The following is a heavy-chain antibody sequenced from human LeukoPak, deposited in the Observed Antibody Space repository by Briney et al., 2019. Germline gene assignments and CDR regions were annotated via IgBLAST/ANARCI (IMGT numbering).Heavy chain of an antibody. CDR1: GFTLSSYE. CDR3: ARGNGLYCGGDCYSYYYYYMDV. J-gene: IGHJ6*03. Sequence: GGSLRLSCAASGFTLSSYEMNWVRQAPGKGLEWVSYISNSGSTIYYADPVKGRFTISRDNAKNSLYLQMNSLRAEDTAVYYCARGNGLYCGGDCYSYYYYYMDVWGKGTTVTVSS. CDR2: ISNSGSTI. V-gene: IGHV3-48*03. D-gene: IGHD2-21*02.